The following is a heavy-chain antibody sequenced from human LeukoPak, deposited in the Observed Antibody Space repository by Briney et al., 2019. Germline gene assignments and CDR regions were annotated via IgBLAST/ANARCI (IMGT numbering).Heavy chain of an antibody. Sequence: PGGSLRLSCAASGFTVSSNYMRWVRQAPGKGLEWVSVIYSGGSTYYADSVKGRFTISRDNSKNTLYLQMNSLRAEDTAVYYCARDHGSGSYYFAPYYYGMDVWGQGTTVTVSS. CDR2: IYSGGST. J-gene: IGHJ6*02. CDR1: GFTVSSNY. V-gene: IGHV3-66*01. D-gene: IGHD3-10*01. CDR3: ARDHGSGSYYFAPYYYGMDV.